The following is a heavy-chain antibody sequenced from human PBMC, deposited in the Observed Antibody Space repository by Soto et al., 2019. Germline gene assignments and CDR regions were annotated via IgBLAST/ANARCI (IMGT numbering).Heavy chain of an antibody. CDR2: IIPILGIA. V-gene: IGHV1-69*02. J-gene: IGHJ6*02. CDR1: GGTFSSYT. D-gene: IGHD3-10*01. CDR3: ARTRGVRNGMDV. Sequence: QVQLVQSGAEVKKPGSSVKVSCKASGGTFSSYTISWVRQAPGQGLEWMGRIIPILGIANYAQKFQGRVTMTADKSTSTAYMELSSLRSEDTAVYYCARTRGVRNGMDVWGQGTTVTVSS.